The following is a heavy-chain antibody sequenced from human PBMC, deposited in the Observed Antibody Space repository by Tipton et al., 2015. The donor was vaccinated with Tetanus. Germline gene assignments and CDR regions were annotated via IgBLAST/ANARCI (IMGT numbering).Heavy chain of an antibody. CDR3: ARDLRNYYDSSGYSDY. CDR2: ISSSSSYI. V-gene: IGHV3-21*01. CDR1: GFTFSSYS. Sequence: SLRLSCAASGFTFSSYSMNWVRQAPGKGLEWVSSISSSSSYIYYADSVKGRFTISRDNAKNSLYLQMNSLRAEDTAVYYCARDLRNYYDSSGYSDYGGQGTLVAVSS. J-gene: IGHJ4*02. D-gene: IGHD3-22*01.